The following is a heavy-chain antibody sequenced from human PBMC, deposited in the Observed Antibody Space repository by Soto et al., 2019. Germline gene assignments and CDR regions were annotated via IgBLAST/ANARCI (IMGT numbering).Heavy chain of an antibody. V-gene: IGHV1-3*01. Sequence: GASVKASCKASENTFSTYLVHWVRQVHGQGLEWMGWHNGYNGQTEYPQKFQGGVTITRDTSAKTAYLELRSLTSEDTAVYYCAGPHDRAGLGTWGQGTLVTVSS. D-gene: IGHD1-1*01. J-gene: IGHJ5*02. CDR2: HNGYNGQT. CDR1: ENTFSTYL. CDR3: AGPHDRAGLGT.